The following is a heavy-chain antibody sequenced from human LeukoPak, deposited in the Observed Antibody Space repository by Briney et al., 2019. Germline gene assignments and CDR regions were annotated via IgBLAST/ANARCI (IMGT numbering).Heavy chain of an antibody. D-gene: IGHD3-10*01. J-gene: IGHJ4*02. CDR1: GYTFTTYW. CDR2: INPSDSDS. CDR3: AITQTGDTPDY. V-gene: IGHV5-51*01. Sequence: GGSLKISCKGSGYTFTTYWIGWVRQMPGKGLEWMGIINPSDSDSRYSPSFQGQVTISADKSITTAYLQWSSLKASDTAIDYCAITQTGDTPDYWGQGTLVTVSS.